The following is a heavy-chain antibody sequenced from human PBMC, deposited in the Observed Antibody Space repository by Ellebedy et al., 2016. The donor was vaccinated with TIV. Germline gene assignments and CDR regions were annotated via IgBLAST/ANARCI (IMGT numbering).Heavy chain of an antibody. CDR3: ASEGSWFGELFFSGGMDV. Sequence: SVQVSCXASGGTFSSYAISWVRQAPGQGLEWMGGIIPIFGTANYAQKFQGRVTITADESTSTAYMELSSLRSEDTAVYYCASEGSWFGELFFSGGMDVWGQGTTVTVSS. D-gene: IGHD3-10*01. CDR2: IIPIFGTA. V-gene: IGHV1-69*13. CDR1: GGTFSSYA. J-gene: IGHJ6*02.